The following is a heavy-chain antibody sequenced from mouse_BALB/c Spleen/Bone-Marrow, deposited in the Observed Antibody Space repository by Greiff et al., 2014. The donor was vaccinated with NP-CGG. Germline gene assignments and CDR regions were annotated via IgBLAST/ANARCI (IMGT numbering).Heavy chain of an antibody. J-gene: IGHJ4*01. CDR1: GFSLTSYG. Sequence: QVQLKESGLGLVAPSQSLSITCTVSGFSLTSYGVYWARQPPGKGLEWLGVIWAGGSTNYNSGLMSRLSISKDNSKSQVLLKMNSLQTGDTAMYYCARVYGSSYDPYYYAMDYWGRGTSVTVSS. V-gene: IGHV2-9*02. D-gene: IGHD1-1*01. CDR2: IWAGGST. CDR3: ARVYGSSYDPYYYAMDY.